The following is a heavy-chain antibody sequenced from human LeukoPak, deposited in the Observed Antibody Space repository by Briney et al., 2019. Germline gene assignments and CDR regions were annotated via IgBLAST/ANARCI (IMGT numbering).Heavy chain of an antibody. CDR1: GGSFSGYY. D-gene: IGHD3-10*01. Sequence: SETLSLTCAVYGGSFSGYYWSWIRQPPGKGLEWIGEINHSGSTNYNPSLKSRVTISVDTSKNQFSLKLSSVTAADTAVYYCARLRVGDYYGSGSYYNDFYYYYYMDVWGKGTTVTISS. CDR2: INHSGST. CDR3: ARLRVGDYYGSGSYYNDFYYYYYMDV. V-gene: IGHV4-34*01. J-gene: IGHJ6*03.